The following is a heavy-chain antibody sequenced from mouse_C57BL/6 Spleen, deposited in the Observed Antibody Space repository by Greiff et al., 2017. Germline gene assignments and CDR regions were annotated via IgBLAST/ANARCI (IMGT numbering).Heavy chain of an antibody. CDR2: IDPNSGGT. CDR1: GYTFTSYW. D-gene: IGHD3-2*02. Sequence: QVQLQQPGAELVKPGASVKLSCKASGYTFTSYWMHWVKQRPGRGLEWIGRIDPNSGGTKYNEKLKTKATLTVDKPSSTAYMQLSSLTSEDSAGYYCARKGSSGYNDVDYWGQGTTLTVSS. V-gene: IGHV1-72*01. CDR3: ARKGSSGYNDVDY. J-gene: IGHJ2*01.